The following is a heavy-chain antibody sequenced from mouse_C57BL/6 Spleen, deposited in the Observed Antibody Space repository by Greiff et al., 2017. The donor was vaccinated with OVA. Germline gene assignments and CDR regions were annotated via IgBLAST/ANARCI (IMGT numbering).Heavy chain of an antibody. Sequence: VHVKQSGAELVKPGASVKLSCTASGFNIKDYYMHWVKQRTEQGLEWIGRIDPEDGETKYAPKFQGKATITADTSSNTAYLQLSSLTSEDTAVYYCARSYDYGPYYFDYWGTGTTLTVSS. V-gene: IGHV14-2*01. J-gene: IGHJ2*01. CDR3: ARSYDYGPYYFDY. CDR2: IDPEDGET. CDR1: GFNIKDYY. D-gene: IGHD1-2*01.